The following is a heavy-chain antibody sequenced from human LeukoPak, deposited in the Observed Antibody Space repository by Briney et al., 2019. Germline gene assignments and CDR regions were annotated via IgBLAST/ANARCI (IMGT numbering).Heavy chain of an antibody. CDR3: AREGRYNYYYMDV. D-gene: IGHD3-10*01. CDR1: GSSISSSSYY. CDR2: IYYSGST. Sequence: SETLSLTCTVSGSSISSSSYYWGWIRQPPGKGLEWIGSIYYSGSTYYNPSLKSRVTISVDTSKNQFSLKLSSVTAADTAVYYCAREGRYNYYYMDVWGKGTTVTVSS. J-gene: IGHJ6*03. V-gene: IGHV4-39*07.